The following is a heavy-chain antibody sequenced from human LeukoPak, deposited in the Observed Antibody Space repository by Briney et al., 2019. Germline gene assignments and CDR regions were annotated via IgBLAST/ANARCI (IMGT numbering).Heavy chain of an antibody. J-gene: IGHJ4*02. CDR3: ARRTKGWTRWGSGSYRPVAFDY. CDR1: GGSISSSSYY. D-gene: IGHD3-10*01. Sequence: SETLSLTCTVSGGSISSSSYYWGWIRQPPGKGLEWIGEINHSGSTNYNPSLKSRVTISVDTSKNQFSLKLSSVTAADTAVYYCARRTKGWTRWGSGSYRPVAFDYWGQGTLVTVSS. V-gene: IGHV4-39*07. CDR2: INHSGST.